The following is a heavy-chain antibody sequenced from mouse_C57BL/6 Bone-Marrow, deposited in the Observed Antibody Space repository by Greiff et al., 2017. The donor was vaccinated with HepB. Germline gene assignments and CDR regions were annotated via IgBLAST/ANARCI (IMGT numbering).Heavy chain of an antibody. Sequence: VQLQQSGTVLARPGASVKMSCKTSGYTFTSYWMHWVKQRPGQGLEWIGAIYPGNSDTSYNQKFKGKAKLTAVTAASTAYMELSSLTNEDSAVYYCTRKNDYGSRRGYLDYWGQGTTLTVSS. CDR2: IYPGNSDT. CDR3: TRKNDYGSRRGYLDY. V-gene: IGHV1-5*01. CDR1: GYTFTSYW. J-gene: IGHJ2*01. D-gene: IGHD1-1*01.